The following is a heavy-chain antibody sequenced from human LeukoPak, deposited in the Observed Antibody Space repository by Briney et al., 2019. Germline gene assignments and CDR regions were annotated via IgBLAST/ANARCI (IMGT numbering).Heavy chain of an antibody. D-gene: IGHD3-22*01. CDR3: ARVRYYDSSGYPAFDY. Sequence: GASVKVSCKASGYTFTGYYMHWVRQAPGQGLEWMGWINPNSGGTDYAQKFQGRVTMTRDTSISTAYMELSRLRSDDTAVYYCARVRYYDSSGYPAFDYWGQGTLVTVSS. J-gene: IGHJ4*02. V-gene: IGHV1-2*02. CDR1: GYTFTGYY. CDR2: INPNSGGT.